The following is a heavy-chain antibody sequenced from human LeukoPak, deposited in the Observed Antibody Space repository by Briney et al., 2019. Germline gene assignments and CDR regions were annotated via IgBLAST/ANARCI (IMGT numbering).Heavy chain of an antibody. CDR3: ARGYSSGWYVNWFDP. D-gene: IGHD6-19*01. CDR2: IYYSGST. Sequence: PSETLSLTCTVSGGSISSYYWSWIRQPPGKGLEWIGHIYYSGSTNYNPSLKSRVTISVDTSKNQFSLKLSSVTAADTAVYYCARGYSSGWYVNWFDPWGQGTLVTVSS. V-gene: IGHV4-59*01. CDR1: GGSISSYY. J-gene: IGHJ5*02.